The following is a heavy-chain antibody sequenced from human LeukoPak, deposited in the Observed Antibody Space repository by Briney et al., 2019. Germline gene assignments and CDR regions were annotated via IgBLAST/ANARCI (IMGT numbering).Heavy chain of an antibody. V-gene: IGHV3-15*01. CDR3: TLIKGWGAGSYYLDY. D-gene: IGHD3-10*01. CDR1: GFSISHDW. CDR2: VKSKGDGETT. Sequence: GGSLRLSCVGSGFSISHDWMSWVRQAPGKGLEWVGRVKSKGDGETTDYAAPVKGRFTISRDDSKNTLYLQMNRLKTEDTGVYYCTLIKGWGAGSYYLDYWGQGTLVTVSS. J-gene: IGHJ4*02.